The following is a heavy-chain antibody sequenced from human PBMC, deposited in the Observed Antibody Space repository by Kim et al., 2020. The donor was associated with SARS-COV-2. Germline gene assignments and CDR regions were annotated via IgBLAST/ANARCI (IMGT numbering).Heavy chain of an antibody. V-gene: IGHV4-39*01. CDR2: IYYSGST. CDR1: GGSISSSSYY. J-gene: IGHJ4*02. D-gene: IGHD4-17*01. Sequence: SETLSLTCTVSGGSISSSSYYWGWIRQPPGKGLEWIGSIYYSGSTYYNPSLKSRVTISVDTSKNQFSLKLSSVTAADTAVYYCARLPYGDYDPFNFDYWGQGSVGPVSS. CDR3: ARLPYGDYDPFNFDY.